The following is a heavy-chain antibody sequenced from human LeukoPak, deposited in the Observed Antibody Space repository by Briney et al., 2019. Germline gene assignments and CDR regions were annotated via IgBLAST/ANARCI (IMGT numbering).Heavy chain of an antibody. CDR3: ATDFNKGFDP. J-gene: IGHJ5*02. Sequence: GGSLRLSCAASGFTFSNYNMNWVSQAPGKGLEWVSYISSSSGIIYYADSVKGRLTISRDNAKNSLYLQMDSLRVEDTAVYYCATDFNKGFDPWGQGTLVTVSS. CDR2: ISSSSGII. V-gene: IGHV3-48*04. D-gene: IGHD1/OR15-1a*01. CDR1: GFTFSNYN.